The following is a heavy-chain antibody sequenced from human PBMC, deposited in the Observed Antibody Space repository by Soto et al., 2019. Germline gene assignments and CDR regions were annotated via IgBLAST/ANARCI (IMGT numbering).Heavy chain of an antibody. CDR2: IYHSGST. V-gene: IGHV4-30-2*01. J-gene: IGHJ5*02. Sequence: SETLSLTCAVSGGSISSGGYSWSWIRQPPGKGLEWIGYIYHSGSTYYNPSLKSRVTISVDRSKNQFSLKLSSVTAADTAVYYCARAVISTSPSFDHWGQGTLVTVSS. CDR1: GGSISSGGYS. D-gene: IGHD2-2*01. CDR3: ARAVISTSPSFDH.